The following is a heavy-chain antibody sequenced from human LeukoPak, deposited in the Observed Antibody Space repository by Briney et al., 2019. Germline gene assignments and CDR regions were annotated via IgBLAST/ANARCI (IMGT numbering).Heavy chain of an antibody. Sequence: NASETLSLTCTVSGGSLSGHFWSWFRRPTGKGLENIGYIHSSGSTNYNPSYKSRVTVSLEMSKNQFSLSLSSVTAADTAVYYCARDPGDTDWYNFDFWGQGILVTVSS. CDR3: ARDPGDTDWYNFDF. J-gene: IGHJ4*02. CDR1: GGSLSGHF. D-gene: IGHD3-9*01. CDR2: IHSSGST. V-gene: IGHV4-59*11.